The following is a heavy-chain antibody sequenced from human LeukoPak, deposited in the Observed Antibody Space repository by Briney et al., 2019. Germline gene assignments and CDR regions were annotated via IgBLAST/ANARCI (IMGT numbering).Heavy chain of an antibody. CDR1: GFTFSLYA. CDR2: IGGSGDTT. CDR3: AKVLSPRRTVYYFDY. Sequence: GGSLRLSCAASGFTFSLYAMSWVRRAPGKGLDWVPGIGGSGDTTYYADSVKGRFTISRDNSKNTLYLQMNSLRAEDTAVYYCAKVLSPRRTVYYFDYWGQGTLVTVSS. J-gene: IGHJ4*02. D-gene: IGHD2/OR15-2a*01. V-gene: IGHV3-23*01.